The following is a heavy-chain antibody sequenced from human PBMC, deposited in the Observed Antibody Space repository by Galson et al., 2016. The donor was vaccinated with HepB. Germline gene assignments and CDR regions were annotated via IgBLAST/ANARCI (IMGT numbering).Heavy chain of an antibody. Sequence: CAISGDSVSGNSVAWNWVRQSPSRGLEWLGRTYYRSKWFTHYATFVKSRMTINADTSNNQFTLQLTSVTASDTAVYYCAADYTGFYERGHLDYYYGLDVWGPGTSVTVSS. V-gene: IGHV6-1*01. CDR3: AADYTGFYERGHLDYYYGLDV. CDR2: TYYRSKWFT. J-gene: IGHJ6*02. D-gene: IGHD5/OR15-5a*01. CDR1: GDSVSGNSVA.